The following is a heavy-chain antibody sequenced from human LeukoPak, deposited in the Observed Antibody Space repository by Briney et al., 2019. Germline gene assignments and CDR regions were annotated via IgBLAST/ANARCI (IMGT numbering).Heavy chain of an antibody. D-gene: IGHD6-6*01. CDR2: INSDGSST. CDR3: ARGNPYSSSTVDY. V-gene: IGHV3-74*01. Sequence: PGGSLRLSCAASGFTFSNYWMHWVRQAPGKGLVWVSRINSDGSSTTYADSVKGRFTISRDNAKNTLYLQMNSLRAEDTAVYYCARGNPYSSSTVDYWGQGTLVTVSS. CDR1: GFTFSNYW. J-gene: IGHJ4*02.